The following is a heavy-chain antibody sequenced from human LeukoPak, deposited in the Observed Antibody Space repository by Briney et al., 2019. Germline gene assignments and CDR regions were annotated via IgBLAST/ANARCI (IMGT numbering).Heavy chain of an antibody. CDR1: GGSISSGGYY. Sequence: PSETLSLTCTVSGGSISSGGYYWSWIRQHPGKGLEWIGYIYYSGSTYYNPSLKSRVTISVDTSKNQFSLKLSSVTAADTAVYYCARVDFGVIGNFDYWGQGTLVTVSS. J-gene: IGHJ4*02. D-gene: IGHD3-3*01. V-gene: IGHV4-31*03. CDR2: IYYSGST. CDR3: ARVDFGVIGNFDY.